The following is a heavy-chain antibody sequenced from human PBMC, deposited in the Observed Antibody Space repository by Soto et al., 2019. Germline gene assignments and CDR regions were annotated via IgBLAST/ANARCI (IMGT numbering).Heavy chain of an antibody. J-gene: IGHJ4*02. V-gene: IGHV4-34*01. D-gene: IGHD3-22*01. CDR1: GGSFSGYY. CDR3: ARLRGSGYPGDY. Sequence: PSETLSLTCAVYGGSFSGYYWSWIRQPPGKGLEWIGEINHSGSTNYNPSLKSRVTISVDTSKNQFSLKLSSVTAADTAMYYCARLRGSGYPGDYWGQGTLVTVSS. CDR2: INHSGST.